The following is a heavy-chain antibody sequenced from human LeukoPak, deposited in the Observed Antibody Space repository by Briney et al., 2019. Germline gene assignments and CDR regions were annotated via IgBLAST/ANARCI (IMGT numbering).Heavy chain of an antibody. CDR1: GFTFSSYN. Sequence: GGSLRLSCAASGFTFSSYNMNWVRQAPGKGLEWVGRIKSKTDGGTTDYAAPVEGRFTISRDDSKKTLYLQMNSLKTEDTAVYYCSTDPYSSKWYYFDYWGQGTLVTVSS. D-gene: IGHD6-13*01. V-gene: IGHV3-15*01. CDR2: IKSKTDGGTT. J-gene: IGHJ4*02. CDR3: STDPYSSKWYYFDY.